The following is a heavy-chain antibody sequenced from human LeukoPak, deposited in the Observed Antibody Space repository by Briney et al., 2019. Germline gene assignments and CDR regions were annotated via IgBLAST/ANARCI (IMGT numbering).Heavy chain of an antibody. CDR3: AKDLGYCSGGSCYDNFDY. CDR2: ISGSGGST. J-gene: IGHJ4*02. CDR1: GFTFSSYA. Sequence: GGSLRLSCAASGFTFSSYAMSWVRQAPGKGLEWVSAISGSGGSTYYADSVKGPFTISRDNSKNTLYLQMNSLRAEDTAVYYCAKDLGYCSGGSCYDNFDYWGQGTLVTVSS. D-gene: IGHD2-15*01. V-gene: IGHV3-23*01.